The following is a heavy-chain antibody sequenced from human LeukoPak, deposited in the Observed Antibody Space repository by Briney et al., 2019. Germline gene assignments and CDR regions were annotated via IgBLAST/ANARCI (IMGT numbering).Heavy chain of an antibody. CDR3: AKGYFDYSTYYSYYFNL. CDR1: DGSISDAY. Sequence: PSETLSLTCSVSDGSISDAYWSWIRQSPGRGLEWIGYIYPTGSTNYHPSLKSRVTISVDTSKNHFALNLTSVTAADTAVYYCAKGYFDYSTYYSYYFNLWGQGALVTVSS. CDR2: IYPTGST. J-gene: IGHJ4*02. V-gene: IGHV4-4*09. D-gene: IGHD4-11*01.